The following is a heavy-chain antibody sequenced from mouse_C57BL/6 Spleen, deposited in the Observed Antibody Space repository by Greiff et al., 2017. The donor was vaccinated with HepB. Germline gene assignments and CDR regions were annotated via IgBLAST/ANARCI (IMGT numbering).Heavy chain of an antibody. J-gene: IGHJ2*01. CDR1: GYTFTDYE. V-gene: IGHV1-15*01. CDR2: IDPETGGT. D-gene: IGHD4-1*01. CDR3: TRRVGRHFDY. Sequence: QVQLQQSGAELVRPGASVTLSCKASGYTFTDYEMHWVKQTPVHGLEWIGAIDPETGGTAYNQKFKGKAILTADKSSSTAYMELRSLTSEDSAVYYCTRRVGRHFDYWGQGTTLTVSS.